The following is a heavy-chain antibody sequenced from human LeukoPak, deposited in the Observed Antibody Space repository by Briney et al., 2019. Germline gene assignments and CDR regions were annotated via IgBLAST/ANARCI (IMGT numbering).Heavy chain of an antibody. D-gene: IGHD3-16*01. J-gene: IGHJ5*02. CDR3: ARDTSEGDYAWWFDP. CDR1: GYSFTSHY. CDR2: INPRGTAT. Sequence: ASVKVSCKASGYSFTSHYMHWVRQAPGQGLEWRGLINPRGTATRYAKRFQGRLNLTRDRSTSTDYMELSSLRSEDRAGYFCARDTSEGDYAWWFDPWGQGTLVTVAS. V-gene: IGHV1-46*01.